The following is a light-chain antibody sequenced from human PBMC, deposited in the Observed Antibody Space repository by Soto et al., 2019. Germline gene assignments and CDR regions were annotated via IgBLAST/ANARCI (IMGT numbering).Light chain of an antibody. CDR2: DAS. V-gene: IGKV3-11*01. CDR1: QSVSSY. J-gene: IGKJ4*01. Sequence: EIVLTQSPATLSLSPGERATLSCRASQSVSSYLAWYQQKPGQAPRLLIYDASNRATGIPARFSGSGSGTGFTLTISIQEPEDFAVYYCQQRTKWPPLTFGGGTKVEIK. CDR3: QQRTKWPPLT.